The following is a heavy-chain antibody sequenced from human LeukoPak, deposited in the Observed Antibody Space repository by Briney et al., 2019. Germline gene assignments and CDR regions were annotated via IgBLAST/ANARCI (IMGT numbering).Heavy chain of an antibody. CDR2: INPNSGGT. CDR1: GYTFTGYY. D-gene: IGHD3-9*01. V-gene: IGHV1-2*02. Sequence: ASVKVSCKASGYTFTGYYMHWVRHAPGQGLEWMGWINPNSGGTNYAQKFQGRVTMTRDTSISTAYMELSRLRSDDTAVYYCAREGPIRYFDWGSPSNWFDPWGQGTLVTVSS. CDR3: AREGPIRYFDWGSPSNWFDP. J-gene: IGHJ5*02.